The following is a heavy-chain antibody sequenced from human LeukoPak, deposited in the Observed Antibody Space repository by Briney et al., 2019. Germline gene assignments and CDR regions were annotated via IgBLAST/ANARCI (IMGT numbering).Heavy chain of an antibody. J-gene: IGHJ5*02. CDR2: IYHSGSGST. V-gene: IGHV4-30-2*01. CDR1: GGSISSGGHS. CDR3: AREGDYDILTGYYTRDGSWFDP. D-gene: IGHD3-9*01. Sequence: PSETLSLTCTVSGGSISSGGHSWSWIRQPPGKGLEWIGYIYHSGSGSTYYNPSLKSRVTISIDKSKNQFSLKLNSVTAADTAVYYCAREGDYDILTGYYTRDGSWFDPWGQGTLVTVSS.